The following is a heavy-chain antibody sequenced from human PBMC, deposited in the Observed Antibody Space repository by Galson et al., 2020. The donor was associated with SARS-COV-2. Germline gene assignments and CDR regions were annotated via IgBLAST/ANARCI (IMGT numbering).Heavy chain of an antibody. V-gene: IGHV3-30*04. Sequence: GGSLRLSCVGSGFTFTNSALHWVRQAPGKALEWVALISSDGRNEYYSDSVKGRFTISRDNSRNTVFLHMDSLRPEDSAVYSCARAFCGVDCYRHVYYFYYGMDVWGQGTTVTVSS. CDR3: ARAFCGVDCYRHVYYFYYGMDV. J-gene: IGHJ6*02. CDR1: GFTFTNSA. CDR2: ISSDGRNE. D-gene: IGHD2-21*02.